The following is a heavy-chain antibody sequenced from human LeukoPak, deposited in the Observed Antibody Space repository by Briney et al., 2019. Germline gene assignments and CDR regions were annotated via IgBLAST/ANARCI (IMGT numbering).Heavy chain of an antibody. CDR2: IRYDGTKK. Sequence: GGSLRLSCAASGLTFSSYAMHWVRQAPGKGLDWVAFIRYDGTKKYCADSVKGRFTVSRDNSKNTLSLQMNSLRAEDTAVYYCAKEMNDYVDYFYMDVWGKGTTVTVSS. CDR1: GLTFSSYA. J-gene: IGHJ6*04. D-gene: IGHD4-17*01. V-gene: IGHV3-30*02. CDR3: AKEMNDYVDYFYMDV.